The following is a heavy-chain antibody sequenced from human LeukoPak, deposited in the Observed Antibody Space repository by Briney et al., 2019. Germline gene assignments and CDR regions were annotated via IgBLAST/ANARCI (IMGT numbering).Heavy chain of an antibody. CDR3: ASDLSYGDSEGFDY. D-gene: IGHD4-17*01. CDR1: GYTFTSYD. CDR2: MNPNSGNT. Sequence: GASVKVSCKASGYTFTSYDINWVRQATGQGLEWMGWMNPNSGNTGYAQKFQGRVTITRNTSISTAYMELSSLRSEDTAVYYCASDLSYGDSEGFDYWGQGTLVTVSS. J-gene: IGHJ4*02. V-gene: IGHV1-8*01.